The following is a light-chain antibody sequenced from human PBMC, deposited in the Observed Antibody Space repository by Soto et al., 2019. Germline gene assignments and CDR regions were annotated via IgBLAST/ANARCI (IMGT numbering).Light chain of an antibody. CDR3: CSYAGSSTFPYV. J-gene: IGLJ1*01. CDR1: SSDVGSYNL. Sequence: QSVLTQPASVSGSPGQSSTISCTGTSSDVGSYNLVPWYQQHPGKAPKLMIYEVSKRPSGVSNRFSGSKSGNTASLTISGLQAEDEADYYCCSYAGSSTFPYVFGTGTKVTVL. CDR2: EVS. V-gene: IGLV2-23*02.